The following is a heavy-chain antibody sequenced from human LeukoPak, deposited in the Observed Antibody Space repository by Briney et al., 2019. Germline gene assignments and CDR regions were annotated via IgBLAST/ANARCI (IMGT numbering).Heavy chain of an antibody. J-gene: IGHJ6*04. D-gene: IGHD3-10*02. CDR2: ISSSSSTI. V-gene: IGHV3-48*04. Sequence: PGGSLRLSCAASGFTFSSYWMSWVRRAPGKGLEWVSYISSSSSTIYYADSVKGRFTISRDNAKNSLYLQMNSLRAEDTAVYYCAELGITMIGGVWGKGTTVTISS. CDR3: AELGITMIGGV. CDR1: GFTFSSYW.